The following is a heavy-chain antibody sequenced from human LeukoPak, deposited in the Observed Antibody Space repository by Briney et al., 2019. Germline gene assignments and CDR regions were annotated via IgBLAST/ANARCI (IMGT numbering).Heavy chain of an antibody. CDR2: IYYTGST. D-gene: IGHD2-2*01. Sequence: AETLSLTCTVSGGSMSDYYRSWIRQPPGKGLEWIGYIYYTGSTNYNPSLKSRVTILVDTSKNQFSLKLNSVTAADTGVYYWGRDQRRTSCFVYWGQGTLVTVSS. CDR3: GRDQRRTSCFVY. V-gene: IGHV4-59*01. J-gene: IGHJ4*02. CDR1: GGSMSDYY.